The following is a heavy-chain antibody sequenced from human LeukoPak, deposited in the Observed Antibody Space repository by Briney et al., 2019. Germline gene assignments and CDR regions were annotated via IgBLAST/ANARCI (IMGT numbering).Heavy chain of an antibody. CDR3: ARAITVYGVVTPFEP. J-gene: IGHJ5*02. CDR2: IYYSGST. V-gene: IGHV4-31*03. Sequence: SETLSLTCSVSGGSISSGGDYWSWIRQHPGKGLEWIGYIYYSGSTYYNPSLKSRVTISVDTSKNQFSLKLSSVTAADTAVYYCARAITVYGVVTPFEPWGQGTLVTVSS. CDR1: GGSISSGGDY. D-gene: IGHD3-3*01.